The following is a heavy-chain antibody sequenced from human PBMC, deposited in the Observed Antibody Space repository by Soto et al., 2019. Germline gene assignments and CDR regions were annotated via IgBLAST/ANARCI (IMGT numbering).Heavy chain of an antibody. D-gene: IGHD5-18*01. CDR3: VSDRGYGHASVPYS. CDR1: GLTFSSYG. Sequence: QAQLVESGGGVVQPGRSLRLSCAAAGLTFSSYGMHWVRQAPGTGLEWVAVISYDGGLQHYADSVKGRFTISRDNSKTMVLLQMNSMRAEDTAVYYCVSDRGYGHASVPYSWGKGTLVSVSS. CDR2: ISYDGGLQ. V-gene: IGHV3-30*03. J-gene: IGHJ4*02.